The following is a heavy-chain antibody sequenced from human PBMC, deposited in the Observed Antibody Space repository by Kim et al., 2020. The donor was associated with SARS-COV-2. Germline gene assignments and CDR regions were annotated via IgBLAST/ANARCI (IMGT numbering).Heavy chain of an antibody. J-gene: IGHJ5*01. V-gene: IGHV3-30*04. Sequence: GGSLRLSCTASGFSFSSYFMHWVRQAPGKGLEWLALVSYDATKKYYADSVKGRFTISRDNSNNTLYLYMSSLRADDTAVYYCARDRDGSGRYYDSWGQGTLVTVSS. D-gene: IGHD3-10*01. CDR3: ARDRDGSGRYYDS. CDR1: GFSFSSYF. CDR2: VSYDATKK.